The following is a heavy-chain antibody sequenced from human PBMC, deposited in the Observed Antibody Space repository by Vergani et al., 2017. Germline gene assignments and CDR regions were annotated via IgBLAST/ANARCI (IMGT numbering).Heavy chain of an antibody. CDR2: ISYDGSNK. CDR1: GFAFSSYG. J-gene: IGHJ4*02. CDR3: AGDSSGYDLFDY. V-gene: IGHV3-30*03. Sequence: QVQLVESGGGVVQPGRSLRLSCAASGFAFSSYGMHWVRQAPGKGLEWVAVISYDGSNKYYADSVKGRFTISRDNSKNTLYLQMNSLRAEDTAVYYCAGDSSGYDLFDYWGQGTLVTVSS. D-gene: IGHD3-22*01.